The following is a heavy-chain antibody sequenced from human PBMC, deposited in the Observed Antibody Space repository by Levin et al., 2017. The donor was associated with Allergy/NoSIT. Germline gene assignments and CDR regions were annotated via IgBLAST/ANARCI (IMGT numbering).Heavy chain of an antibody. CDR3: AKTSLKSGILIWFGESSLDH. D-gene: IGHD3-10*01. CDR1: GFSFSSFA. CDR2: ISGSGGST. V-gene: IGHV3-23*01. J-gene: IGHJ4*01. Sequence: QPGGSLRLSCAASGFSFSSFAMSWVRQAPGKGLEWVSAISGSGGSTYYADSVKGRFTISRDNSKNTLYLQVDSLRAEDTAVYYCAKTSLKSGILIWFGESSLDHWGQGILVTVSS.